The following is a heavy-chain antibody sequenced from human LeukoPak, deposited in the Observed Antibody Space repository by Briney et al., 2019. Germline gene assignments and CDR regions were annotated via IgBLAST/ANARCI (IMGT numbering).Heavy chain of an antibody. D-gene: IGHD2-2*01. Sequence: GASVKVSCKASGYTFTSYGISWVRQAPGQGLEWMGWISAYNGNANYAQKLQGRVTMTADTSTTTAYMELRSLRSDDTVVYYCARGYCSSATCRHFDYWGQGALVTVSS. V-gene: IGHV1-18*01. CDR3: ARGYCSSATCRHFDY. J-gene: IGHJ4*02. CDR1: GYTFTSYG. CDR2: ISAYNGNA.